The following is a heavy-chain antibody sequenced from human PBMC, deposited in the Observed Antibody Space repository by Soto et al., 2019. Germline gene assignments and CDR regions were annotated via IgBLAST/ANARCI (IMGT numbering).Heavy chain of an antibody. CDR2: IKQGGTET. J-gene: IGHJ4*02. CDR1: GLSLSNIW. Sequence: TGGSLRLSCVGSGLSLSNIWTSWVRQAPGKGLEWVANIKQGGTETYYVDSVKGRFTISKDHAKNSLYLQMNSLRVEDTALYYCASLDTARVETAGYWGQGTLVTVS. V-gene: IGHV3-7*01. D-gene: IGHD5-18*01. CDR3: ASLDTARVETAGY.